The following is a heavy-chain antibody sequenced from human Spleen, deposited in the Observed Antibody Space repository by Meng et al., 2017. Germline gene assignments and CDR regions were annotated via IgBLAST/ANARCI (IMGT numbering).Heavy chain of an antibody. CDR1: GGSISSSNSF. V-gene: IGHV4-39*07. CDR2: IYYSGST. Sequence: SETLSLTCTVSGGSISSSNSFWGWIRQPPGKGLEWIGSIYYSGSTYYNASLKSRVAMSVDTSKNQFSLKLSSVTAADTALYYCARVGGSSSNFDYWGQGTLVTVSS. D-gene: IGHD1-26*01. J-gene: IGHJ4*02. CDR3: ARVGGSSSNFDY.